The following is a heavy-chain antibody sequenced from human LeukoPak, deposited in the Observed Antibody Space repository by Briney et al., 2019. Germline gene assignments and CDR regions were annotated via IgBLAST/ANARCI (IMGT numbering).Heavy chain of an antibody. Sequence: GGSLRLSCAASGFTFDDYAMHWVQHAPGKGLEWVSGISWNSGSIGYADSVKGRFTISRDNAKNSLYLQMISLRAEDTALYYCARGGRAMARSAFDIWGQGTMVTVSS. CDR2: ISWNSGSI. CDR1: GFTFDDYA. V-gene: IGHV3-9*01. D-gene: IGHD5-18*01. CDR3: ARGGRAMARSAFDI. J-gene: IGHJ3*02.